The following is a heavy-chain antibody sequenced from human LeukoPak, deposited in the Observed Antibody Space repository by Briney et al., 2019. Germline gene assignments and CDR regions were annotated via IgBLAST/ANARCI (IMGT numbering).Heavy chain of an antibody. D-gene: IGHD1-26*01. Sequence: SETLSLTCTVSGGSISSYYWSWIRQPPGKGLEWIGYIYYSGSTNYNPSLKSRVTISVDTSKNQFSLKLSSMTAADTAVYYCARARIVDYYPDAFDIWGQGTMVTVSS. V-gene: IGHV4-59*01. J-gene: IGHJ3*02. CDR3: ARARIVDYYPDAFDI. CDR2: IYYSGST. CDR1: GGSISSYY.